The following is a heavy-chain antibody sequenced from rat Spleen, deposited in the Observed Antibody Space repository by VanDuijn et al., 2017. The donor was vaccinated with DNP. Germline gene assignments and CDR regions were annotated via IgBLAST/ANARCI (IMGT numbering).Heavy chain of an antibody. CDR3: IRLEVAASPVY. D-gene: IGHD1-2*01. CDR1: GLNFSKYG. V-gene: IGHV5-19*01. CDR2: ISPSGGKT. J-gene: IGHJ3*01. Sequence: EVQLVESGGGLVQPGRSLKLSCAASGLNFSKYGMNWIRQAPTKGLEWVASISPSGGKTDYRDSVKGRFTISRDNAESLLYLQMDSLRSEDTATYYCIRLEVAASPVYWGQGTLVTVSS.